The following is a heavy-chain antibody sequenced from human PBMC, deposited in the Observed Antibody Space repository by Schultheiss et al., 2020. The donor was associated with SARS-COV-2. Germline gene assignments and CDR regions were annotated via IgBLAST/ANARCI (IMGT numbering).Heavy chain of an antibody. CDR1: GGSVSSGSYY. Sequence: SETLSLTCTVSGGSVSSGSYYWSWIRQPPGKGLEWIGYIYYSGSTNYNPSLKSRVTISVDTSKNQFSLKLSSVTAADTAVYYCARAPSSVIVENAFDIWGQGTMVTVSS. CDR3: ARAPSSVIVENAFDI. CDR2: IYYSGST. D-gene: IGHD3-22*01. V-gene: IGHV4-61*01. J-gene: IGHJ3*02.